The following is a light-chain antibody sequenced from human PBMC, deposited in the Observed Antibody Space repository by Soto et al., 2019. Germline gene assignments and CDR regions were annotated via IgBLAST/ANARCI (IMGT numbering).Light chain of an antibody. CDR1: QSVSSN. CDR3: QQDNNLPLT. J-gene: IGKJ1*01. CDR2: GAS. V-gene: IGKV3-15*01. Sequence: EIVMTQSPATLSVSQGERATLSCRASQSVSSNLAWYQQKPGQAPRLLIYGASTRATGIPARFSGSGSGTEFTLTISSLQSEDFAVYYCQQDNNLPLTFGQGTKVDIK.